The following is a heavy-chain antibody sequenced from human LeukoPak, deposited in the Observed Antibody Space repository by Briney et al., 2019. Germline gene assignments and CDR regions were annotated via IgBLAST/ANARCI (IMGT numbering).Heavy chain of an antibody. D-gene: IGHD5-18*01. J-gene: IGHJ1*01. CDR2: IKQDGSEK. CDR3: ARSTRRDTEVALAEYFQH. Sequence: PGGSLRLSCAASGFTFSSYWMSWVRQAPGKGLEWVANIKQDGSEKYYVDSVKGRFTISRDNAQNSLSLQMNSLRAEDTAVYYCARSTRRDTEVALAEYFQHWGQGTLVTVSS. V-gene: IGHV3-7*03. CDR1: GFTFSSYW.